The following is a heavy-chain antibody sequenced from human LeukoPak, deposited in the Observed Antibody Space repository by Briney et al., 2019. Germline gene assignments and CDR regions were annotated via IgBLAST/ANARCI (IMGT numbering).Heavy chain of an antibody. J-gene: IGHJ5*02. V-gene: IGHV3-7*01. CDR3: AKEKVPQWLVPGTPWFDP. CDR1: GFTFSSYW. CDR2: IKQDGSEK. D-gene: IGHD6-19*01. Sequence: PGGSLRLSCAASGFTFSSYWMSWVRQAPGKGLEWVANIKQDGSEKYYVDSVKGRFTISRDNAKNSLYLQMNSLRAEDTAVYYCAKEKVPQWLVPGTPWFDPWGQGTLVTVSS.